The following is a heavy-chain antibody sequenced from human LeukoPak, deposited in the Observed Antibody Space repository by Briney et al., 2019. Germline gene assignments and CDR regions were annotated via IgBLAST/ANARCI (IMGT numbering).Heavy chain of an antibody. Sequence: GGSLRLSCAASGFTFSDYAMNWVRQAPGKGLEWVSYISTSSTTIYYADSVKGRFTISRDNSKNTLYLQMNSLRAEDTAVYYCAREVGDDLRHLEWLFDYWGQGTLVTVSS. V-gene: IGHV3-48*01. J-gene: IGHJ4*02. CDR2: ISTSSTTI. CDR3: AREVGDDLRHLEWLFDY. CDR1: GFTFSDYA. D-gene: IGHD3-3*01.